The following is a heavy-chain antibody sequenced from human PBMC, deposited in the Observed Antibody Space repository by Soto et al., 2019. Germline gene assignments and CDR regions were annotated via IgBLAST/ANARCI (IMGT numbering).Heavy chain of an antibody. CDR1: GFTFSNYD. V-gene: IGHV3-23*01. D-gene: IGHD6-19*01. CDR3: AKNRNTGVAGTSCWFGP. Sequence: EGQLLESGGGLLQPGGSLRLSCAASGFTFSNYDMSWVRQAPGKGLEWVSAISVSGDTTYYADSVKGRFTISRDNSKNTLYLQMNTLRAEDTAVHYCAKNRNTGVAGTSCWFGPWGQGTLVTVSS. CDR2: ISVSGDTT. J-gene: IGHJ5*02.